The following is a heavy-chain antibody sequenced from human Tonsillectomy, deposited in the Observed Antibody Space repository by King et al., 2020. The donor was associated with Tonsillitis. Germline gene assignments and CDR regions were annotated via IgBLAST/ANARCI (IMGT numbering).Heavy chain of an antibody. Sequence: VQLVESGGGLVKPGGSLRLSCAASGFIFSKALMTWVRQAPGKGLGWVGRIKSKTDGGTTDYAAPVKGRFTISRDDSKSTLYLQINSLKTEDTAVYYCTTAPDYWGQGTLVTVSS. CDR1: GFIFSKAL. V-gene: IGHV3-15*01. CDR3: TTAPDY. J-gene: IGHJ4*02. CDR2: IKSKTDGGTT.